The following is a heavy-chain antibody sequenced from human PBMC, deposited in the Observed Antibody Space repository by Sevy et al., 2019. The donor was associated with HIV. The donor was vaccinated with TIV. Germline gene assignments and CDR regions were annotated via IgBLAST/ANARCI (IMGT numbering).Heavy chain of an antibody. CDR1: GFTFSSYD. CDR2: IGTAGDT. J-gene: IGHJ3*02. Sequence: AGSLRLSCAASGFTFSSYDMHWVRQATGKGLEWVSAIGTAGDTYYPGSVKGRFTISRENAKNSLYLQMNSLRAGGTAVYYCARGSHSGSYGRDAFDIWGQGTMVTVSS. D-gene: IGHD1-26*01. CDR3: ARGSHSGSYGRDAFDI. V-gene: IGHV3-13*01.